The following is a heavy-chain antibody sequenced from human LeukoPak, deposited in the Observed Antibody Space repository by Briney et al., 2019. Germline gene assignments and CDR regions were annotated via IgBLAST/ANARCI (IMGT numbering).Heavy chain of an antibody. V-gene: IGHV4-38-2*02. CDR3: ATILNRYYYDSSGPNFDY. D-gene: IGHD3-22*01. CDR1: GYSISSGYY. Sequence: SETLSLTCTVSGYSISSGYYWGWIRQPPGKGLEWIGSIYHSGSTYYNPSLKSRVTISVDTSKNQFSLKLSSVTAADTAVYYCATILNRYYYDSSGPNFDYWGQGTLVTVSS. J-gene: IGHJ4*02. CDR2: IYHSGST.